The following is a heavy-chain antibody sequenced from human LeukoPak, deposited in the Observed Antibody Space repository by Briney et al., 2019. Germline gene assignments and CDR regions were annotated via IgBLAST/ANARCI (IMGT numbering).Heavy chain of an antibody. CDR2: INPNSGGT. CDR1: GYTFTGYY. V-gene: IGHV1-2*02. D-gene: IGHD4-17*01. J-gene: IGHJ6*02. Sequence: GASVKVSCTASGYTFTGYYMHWVRQAPGQGLEWMGWINPNSGGTNYAQKFQGRVTMTRDTSISTAYMELSRLRSDDTAVYYCAREAFDEYGDDGDYGMDVWGQGTTVTVSS. CDR3: AREAFDEYGDDGDYGMDV.